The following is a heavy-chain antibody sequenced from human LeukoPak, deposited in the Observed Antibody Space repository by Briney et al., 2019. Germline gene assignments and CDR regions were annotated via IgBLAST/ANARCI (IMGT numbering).Heavy chain of an antibody. D-gene: IGHD6-13*01. CDR3: ARGTAAAGRALDY. Sequence: GGSLRLSCAASGFTFSSYGMHWVRQAPGKGLEWVAVIWYGGSNKYYADSVKGRFTISRDNSKNTLYLQMNSLRAEDTAVYYCARGTAAAGRALDYWGQGTLVTVSS. CDR1: GFTFSSYG. V-gene: IGHV3-33*01. CDR2: IWYGGSNK. J-gene: IGHJ4*02.